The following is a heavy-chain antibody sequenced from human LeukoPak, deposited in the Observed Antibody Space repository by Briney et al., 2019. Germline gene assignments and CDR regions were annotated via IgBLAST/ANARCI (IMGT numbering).Heavy chain of an antibody. Sequence: EASVKVSCKASGNTFTSYYIHWVRQAPGQGLEWMGIINPSGGSTSYAQKFQGRVTMTRDTSTSTVYMYLSSLRSEDMAVYYCARDSLYGVVDYWGQGTLVTVSS. CDR2: INPSGGST. J-gene: IGHJ4*02. CDR1: GNTFTSYY. CDR3: ARDSLYGVVDY. D-gene: IGHD4-17*01. V-gene: IGHV1-46*01.